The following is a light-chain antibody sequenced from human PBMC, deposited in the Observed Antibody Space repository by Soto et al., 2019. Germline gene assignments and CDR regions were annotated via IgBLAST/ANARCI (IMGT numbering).Light chain of an antibody. Sequence: EIVLTQSPGTLSLFPGERATLSCRASQSISSNYLAWYQHKPGQAPRLLIHGASNRATGIPDRFSGAGSGTDFTLTIRRLEPEDFAVYYCHQYGSAPAWTFGQGTKVEIK. V-gene: IGKV3-20*01. CDR3: HQYGSAPAWT. CDR1: QSISSNY. CDR2: GAS. J-gene: IGKJ1*01.